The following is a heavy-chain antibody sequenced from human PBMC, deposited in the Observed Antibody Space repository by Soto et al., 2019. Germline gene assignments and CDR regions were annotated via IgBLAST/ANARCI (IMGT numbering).Heavy chain of an antibody. CDR1: GGSISSSNW. J-gene: IGHJ4*02. CDR3: ARAPPPNGYYYDSSGYYGEDYFDY. CDR2: IYHSGST. D-gene: IGHD3-22*01. Sequence: SETLSLTCAVSGGSISSSNWWSWVRQPPGKGLEWIGEIYHSGSTNYNPSLKSRVTISVDKSKNQFSLKLSSVTAADTAVYYCARAPPPNGYYYDSSGYYGEDYFDYWGQGTLVTVSS. V-gene: IGHV4-4*02.